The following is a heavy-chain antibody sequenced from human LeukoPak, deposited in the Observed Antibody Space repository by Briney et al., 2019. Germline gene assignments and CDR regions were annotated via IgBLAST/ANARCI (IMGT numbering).Heavy chain of an antibody. D-gene: IGHD5-18*01. J-gene: IGHJ4*02. CDR2: INHSGST. Sequence: GSLRLSCAASGFAFSSYEMNWVRQAPGKGLEWIGEINHSGSTNYNPSLKSRVTISVDTSKNQFSLKLSSVTAADTAVYYCARRGYSYGYRYGPLDYWGQGTLVTVSS. CDR3: ARRGYSYGYRYGPLDY. V-gene: IGHV4-34*01. CDR1: GFAFSSYE.